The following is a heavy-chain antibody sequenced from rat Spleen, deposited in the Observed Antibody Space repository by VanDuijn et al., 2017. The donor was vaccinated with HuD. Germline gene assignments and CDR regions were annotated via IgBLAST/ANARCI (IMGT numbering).Heavy chain of an antibody. Sequence: EVQLVESGGGLVQPGRSLKLSCAASGFTFSDYYMAWVRQAPKKGLEWVASISYEGSSTYYGDSVKGRFTISRDNAKSTLYLQMNSLRSEDTATYYCARQTTECIDYFDYWGQGVMVTVSS. D-gene: IGHD1-11*01. CDR2: ISYEGSST. J-gene: IGHJ2*01. CDR1: GFTFSDYY. CDR3: ARQTTECIDYFDY. V-gene: IGHV5-22*01.